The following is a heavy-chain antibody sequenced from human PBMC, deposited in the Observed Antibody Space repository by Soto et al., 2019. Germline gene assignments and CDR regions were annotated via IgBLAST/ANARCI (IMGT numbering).Heavy chain of an antibody. V-gene: IGHV3-53*04. Sequence: EVQLVESGGGLVQPGGSLRLSCAASGFTVSSNYMSWVRQAPGKGLEWVSVIYSGGSTDYADSVKGRFTISRHNSKNTLYLQMNSLRAEDTAVYYCARDAYNWNDEIEYYYYGMDVWGQGTTVTVSS. CDR3: ARDAYNWNDEIEYYYYGMDV. D-gene: IGHD1-20*01. CDR2: IYSGGST. J-gene: IGHJ6*02. CDR1: GFTVSSNY.